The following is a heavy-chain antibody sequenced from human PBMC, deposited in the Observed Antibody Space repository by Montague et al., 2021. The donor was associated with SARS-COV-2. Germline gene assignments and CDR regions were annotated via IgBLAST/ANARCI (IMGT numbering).Heavy chain of an antibody. V-gene: IGHV4-39*01. J-gene: IGHJ2*01. D-gene: IGHD2-15*01. CDR1: GGSISSGTYY. CDR2: INYSGKN. Sequence: SETLSLTCTVSGGSISSGTYYWGWVRQPPGKGLEWIGTINYSGKNYYNPSLESPVTISVYTSKNQFSLKVASVTAADTAVYYCARRARWQLSWFFDLWGRGTLVTVSS. CDR3: ARRARWQLSWFFDL.